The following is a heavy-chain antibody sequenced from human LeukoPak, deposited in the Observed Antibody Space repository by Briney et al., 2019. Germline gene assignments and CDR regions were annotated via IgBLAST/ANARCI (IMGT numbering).Heavy chain of an antibody. V-gene: IGHV1-8*02. Sequence: ASVKVSCKASGYTFISHDINWVRQATGQGLEWMGWMNPNSGNTGYAQKFQGRVTMTRDTSISAAYMELSSLRSEDTAVYYCARMSYYDSSGDNWFDPWGQGTLVTVSS. D-gene: IGHD3-22*01. CDR1: GYTFISHD. J-gene: IGHJ5*02. CDR3: ARMSYYDSSGDNWFDP. CDR2: MNPNSGNT.